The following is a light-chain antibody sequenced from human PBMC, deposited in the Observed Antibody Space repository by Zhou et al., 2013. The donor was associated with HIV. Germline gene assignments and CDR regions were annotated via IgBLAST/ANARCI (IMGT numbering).Light chain of an antibody. CDR1: QNIRTW. V-gene: IGKV1-12*02. CDR2: DAS. CDR3: QQSYSTPFT. Sequence: DIQMTQSPSSVSASVGDRVTITCRASQNIRTWLAWYQQKVGEAPQLLIYDASSLQSGVPSRFSGSGSGTDFTLTISSLQPEDFATYYCQQSYSTPFTFGQGTRLDIK. J-gene: IGKJ5*01.